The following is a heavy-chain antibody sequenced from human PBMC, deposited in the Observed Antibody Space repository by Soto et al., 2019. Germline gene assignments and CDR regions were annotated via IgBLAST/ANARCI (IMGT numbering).Heavy chain of an antibody. CDR2: IYYSGST. V-gene: IGHV4-30-4*01. J-gene: IGHJ4*02. Sequence: QVQLQESGPGLVKPSQTLSLTCTVSGGSISSGDYYWSWIRQPPGKGLEWIGSIYYSGSTYYNPSLKSRVTISVDTSKNQFSLKLSSVTAADTAVYYCARYPEQYCSGGSCYSGTDYWGQGTLVTVSS. CDR1: GGSISSGDYY. CDR3: ARYPEQYCSGGSCYSGTDY. D-gene: IGHD2-15*01.